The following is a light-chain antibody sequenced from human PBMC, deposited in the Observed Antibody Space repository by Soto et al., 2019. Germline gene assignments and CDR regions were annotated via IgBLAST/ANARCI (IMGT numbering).Light chain of an antibody. J-gene: IGKJ1*01. CDR2: GAS. V-gene: IGKV3-15*01. CDR3: QQYEDWWT. Sequence: EIVMTQSPGTLSVSPGEGAALSYKASQNIDTNLGWYQQKPGQAPRLIIYGASVRVKGIPARFSASGSGTDFTLTISSLQSEDFAVYYCQQYEDWWTFGQGTKVAIK. CDR1: QNIDTN.